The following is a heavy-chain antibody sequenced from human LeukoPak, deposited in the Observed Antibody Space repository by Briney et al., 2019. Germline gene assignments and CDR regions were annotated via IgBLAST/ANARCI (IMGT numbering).Heavy chain of an antibody. CDR1: GYTFSNYY. J-gene: IGHJ5*02. CDR2: INPNSGGT. CDR3: ARDRFLGTIAVAGNNWFDP. Sequence: ASVKVSCKASGYTFSNYYMHWVRQAPGQGLEWMGWINPNSGGTNYAQKFQGRVTMTRDTSISTAYMELSRLRSDDTAVYYCARDRFLGTIAVAGNNWFDPWGQGTLVTVSS. D-gene: IGHD6-19*01. V-gene: IGHV1-2*02.